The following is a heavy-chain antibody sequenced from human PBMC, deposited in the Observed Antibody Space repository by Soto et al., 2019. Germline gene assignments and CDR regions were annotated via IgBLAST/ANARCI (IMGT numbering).Heavy chain of an antibody. CDR1: GFTFSDYY. J-gene: IGHJ4*02. Sequence: QVQLVESGGGLVKPGGSLRLSCAASGFTFSDYYMSWIRQAPGKGLEWVSYISSSSSYTNYADSVKGRFTISRDNAKNSLYLQMNSLRAEDTAVYYCARDSCGLLLLPNYFDYWGQGTLVTVSS. V-gene: IGHV3-11*06. CDR2: ISSSSSYT. CDR3: ARDSCGLLLLPNYFDY. D-gene: IGHD3-22*01.